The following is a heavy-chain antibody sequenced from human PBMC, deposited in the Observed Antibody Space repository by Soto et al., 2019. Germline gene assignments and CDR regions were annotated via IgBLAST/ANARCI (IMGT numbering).Heavy chain of an antibody. J-gene: IGHJ6*02. Sequence: GEPLKISCKGSGYSFTSYWISWVRQMPGKGLEWMGRIDPSDSYTNYSPSFQGHVTISADKSISTAYLQWSSLKASDTAMYYCARRGSTSDYYYGMDVWGQGTTVTVSS. CDR3: ARRGSTSDYYYGMDV. D-gene: IGHD2-2*01. V-gene: IGHV5-10-1*01. CDR2: IDPSDSYT. CDR1: GYSFTSYW.